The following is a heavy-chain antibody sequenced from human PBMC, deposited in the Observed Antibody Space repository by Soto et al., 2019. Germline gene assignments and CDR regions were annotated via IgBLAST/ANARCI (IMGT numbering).Heavy chain of an antibody. D-gene: IGHD3-10*01. CDR2: ISGSGGST. V-gene: IGHV3-23*01. CDR3: AKDQVFGTAMVRGVHFDY. Sequence: QLGGSLRLSCAASGFTFSSYAMSWVRQAPGKGLEWVSAISGSGGSTYYADSVKGRFTISRDNSKNTLYLQMNSLRAEDTAVYYCAKDQVFGTAMVRGVHFDYWGQGTLVTVSS. CDR1: GFTFSSYA. J-gene: IGHJ4*02.